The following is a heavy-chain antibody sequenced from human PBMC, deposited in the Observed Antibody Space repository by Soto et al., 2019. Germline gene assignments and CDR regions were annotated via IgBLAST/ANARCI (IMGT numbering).Heavy chain of an antibody. CDR2: IYYSGST. CDR1: GGSISSSSYY. V-gene: IGHV4-39*01. CDR3: EAQLDYYYYGMDV. Sequence: SETLSLTCTVSGGSISSSSYYWGWIRQPPGKGLEWIGSIYYSGSTYYNPSLKSRVTISVDTSKNQFSLKLSSVNAADTAVYSCEAQLDYYYYGMDVWGQGTTVTVSS. D-gene: IGHD6-6*01. J-gene: IGHJ6*02.